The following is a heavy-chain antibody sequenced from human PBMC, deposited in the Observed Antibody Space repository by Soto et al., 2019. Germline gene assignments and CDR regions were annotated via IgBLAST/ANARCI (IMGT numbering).Heavy chain of an antibody. V-gene: IGHV4-34*12. D-gene: IGHD3-9*01. CDR3: ARRGRRYVDWSLNYYYYYGMDV. CDR1: GGSFSGYY. Sequence: SETLSLTCAVYGGSFSGYYWSWIRQPPGKGLEWIGEIIHSGSTNYTPSLKSRVTISVDTSKNQFSLKLSSVTAADTAVYYCARRGRRYVDWSLNYYYYYGMDVWGQGTTVTGSS. CDR2: IIHSGST. J-gene: IGHJ6*02.